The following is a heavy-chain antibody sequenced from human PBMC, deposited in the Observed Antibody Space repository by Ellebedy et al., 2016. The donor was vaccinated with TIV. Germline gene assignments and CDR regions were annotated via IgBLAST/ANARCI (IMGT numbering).Heavy chain of an antibody. CDR1: GYTFTTYG. V-gene: IGHV1-18*04. Sequence: ASVKVSCXASGYTFTTYGISWVRQAPGQGLEWMGWISAYNGDTNYAQKFQGRVTMTTDTSTTTAYMELRSLRSDDTAVYYCARDQRGWFDPWGQGTLVTVSS. CDR2: ISAYNGDT. D-gene: IGHD3-10*01. J-gene: IGHJ5*02. CDR3: ARDQRGWFDP.